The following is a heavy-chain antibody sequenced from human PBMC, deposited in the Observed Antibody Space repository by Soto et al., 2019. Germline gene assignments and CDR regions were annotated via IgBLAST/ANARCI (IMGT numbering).Heavy chain of an antibody. J-gene: IGHJ5*02. V-gene: IGHV3-33*01. CDR2: IWYDGSNK. CDR3: AREDSGYDSGNWFDP. D-gene: IGHD5-12*01. CDR1: GFTFSSYG. Sequence: HPGGSLRLSCAASGFTFSSYGMHWVRQAPGKGLEWVAVIWYDGSNKYYADSVKGRFTISRDNSKNTLYLQMNSLRAEDTAVYYCAREDSGYDSGNWFDPWGQGTLVTVSS.